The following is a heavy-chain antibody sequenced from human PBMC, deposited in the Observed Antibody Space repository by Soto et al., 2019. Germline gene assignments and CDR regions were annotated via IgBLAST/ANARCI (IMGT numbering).Heavy chain of an antibody. CDR1: GYTFTSYY. CDR3: ARVDTTMGAFDY. J-gene: IGHJ4*02. V-gene: IGHV1-46*01. CDR2: INPSGGST. D-gene: IGHD5-18*01. Sequence: ASVKVSCKAFGYTFTSYYIHWVRQVPGQGLEWMGIINPSGGSTTYAQKFQGRVTTTRDTSTSTVYMELSSLRSEDTAVYYCARVDTTMGAFDYWGQGTLVTVSS.